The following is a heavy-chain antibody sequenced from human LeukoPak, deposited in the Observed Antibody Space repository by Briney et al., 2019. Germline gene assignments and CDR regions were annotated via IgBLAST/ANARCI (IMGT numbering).Heavy chain of an antibody. D-gene: IGHD6-13*01. J-gene: IGHJ4*02. Sequence: SETLSLTCTVSGGSIRSYYWSWIRQPPGKGLEWIGYIYYSGSTNYNPSLKSRVTISVDMSKNQFSLKLSSVTAADTAVYYCASVAAAAGLRYWGQGTLVTVSS. CDR1: GGSIRSYY. CDR3: ASVAAAAGLRY. CDR2: IYYSGST. V-gene: IGHV4-59*01.